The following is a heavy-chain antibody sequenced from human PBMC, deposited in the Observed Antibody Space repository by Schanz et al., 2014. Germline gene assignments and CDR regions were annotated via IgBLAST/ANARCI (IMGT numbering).Heavy chain of an antibody. D-gene: IGHD6-6*01. CDR2: ISDSGSST. Sequence: EVVLVESGGGLVQPGGSLRLSCAASGFTFSSYAMSWVRQAPGKGLEWVSTISDSGSSTYYADSVKGRFTISRDKSKNTLYLQMNSLRAEDTAVYYCARTNIAARRPRGDYYYGMDVWGQGTTVTVSS. V-gene: IGHV3-23*04. CDR1: GFTFSSYA. CDR3: ARTNIAARRPRGDYYYGMDV. J-gene: IGHJ6*02.